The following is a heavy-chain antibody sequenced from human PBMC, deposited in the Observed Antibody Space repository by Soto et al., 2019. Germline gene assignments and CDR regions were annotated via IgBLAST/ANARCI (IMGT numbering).Heavy chain of an antibody. D-gene: IGHD3-22*01. V-gene: IGHV1-69*13. CDR1: GGTFSSYV. CDR2: IIPIFGTA. J-gene: IGHJ6*02. CDR3: ASNYYDSSGYYYVGDYFYYYAMDV. Sequence: LVKVSCKASGGTFSSYVISWVRQAPGQGLEWMGGIIPIFGTANYAQNFQGRVTITADESTSTVYMELSSLRSEDTAVYYCASNYYDSSGYYYVGDYFYYYAMDVWGQGTTVTVSS.